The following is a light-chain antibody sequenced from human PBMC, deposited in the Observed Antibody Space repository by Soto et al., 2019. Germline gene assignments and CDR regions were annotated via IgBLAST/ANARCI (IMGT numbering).Light chain of an antibody. CDR1: QSISRY. Sequence: DIQMTQSPSTLSASVGDRVTITCRASQSISRYLAWYQQKPGKAPKLLIYDASTLEGGVPSRFSGSGSGTEFTLTISSLQPDDVATYYCQRYNTYSQTFGQGTKVEIK. V-gene: IGKV1-5*01. CDR3: QRYNTYSQT. CDR2: DAS. J-gene: IGKJ1*01.